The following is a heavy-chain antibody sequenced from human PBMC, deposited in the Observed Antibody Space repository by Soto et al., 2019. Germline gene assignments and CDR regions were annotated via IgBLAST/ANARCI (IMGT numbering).Heavy chain of an antibody. Sequence: GGSLRLSCAASGSIFKMYWMHWVRQSPGKGLVWISRIYNDGTYSDYADSVRGRFTISRDNVNDTLYLQMNNLRAEDSGLYYCTRGPRPISTGTGAYWGQGTQVTVSS. J-gene: IGHJ4*02. V-gene: IGHV3-74*01. CDR3: TRGPRPISTGTGAY. D-gene: IGHD3-10*01. CDR2: IYNDGTYS. CDR1: GSIFKMYW.